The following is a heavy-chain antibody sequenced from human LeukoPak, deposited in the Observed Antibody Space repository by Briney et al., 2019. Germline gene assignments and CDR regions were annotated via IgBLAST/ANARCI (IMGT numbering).Heavy chain of an antibody. CDR1: GFSLSTSGMR. CDR3: ARYDSSGYWFDY. D-gene: IGHD3-22*01. Sequence: SGPALVKPTQTLTLTCTFSGFSLSTSGMRVSWIRQPPGKALEWLARIDWGDDKFYSTSLKTRLTISKDTSKNQVVLTMTNMDPVDTATYYCARYDSSGYWFDYWGQGTLVTVSS. CDR2: IDWGDDK. V-gene: IGHV2-70*04. J-gene: IGHJ4*02.